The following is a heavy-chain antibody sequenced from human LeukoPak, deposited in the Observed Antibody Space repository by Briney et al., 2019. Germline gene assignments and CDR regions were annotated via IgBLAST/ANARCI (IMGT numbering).Heavy chain of an antibody. CDR1: GGSFSGYY. J-gene: IGHJ6*02. CDR2: INHSGST. V-gene: IGHV4-34*01. CDR3: ARGRFRVRGASHYYYYGMDV. Sequence: SETLSLTCAVYGGSFSGYYWSWIRQPPGKGLEWIGEINHSGSTNYNPSLKSRVTISVDTSKNQFSLKLSSVTAADTAVYYSARGRFRVRGASHYYYYGMDVWGQGTTVTVSS. D-gene: IGHD3-10*01.